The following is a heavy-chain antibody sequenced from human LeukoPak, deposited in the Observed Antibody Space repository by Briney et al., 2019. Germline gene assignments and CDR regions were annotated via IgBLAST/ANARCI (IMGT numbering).Heavy chain of an antibody. Sequence: GGSLRLSCAASGFTFSSYGMHWVRQAPGKGLEWVAVIWYDGSNKYYADSVKGRFTISRDNSKNTLYLQMNSRRAEDTAVYYCARPQLVSYYDSGGYLNYWGQGTLVTVSS. CDR2: IWYDGSNK. D-gene: IGHD3-22*01. CDR1: GFTFSSYG. CDR3: ARPQLVSYYDSGGYLNY. V-gene: IGHV3-33*01. J-gene: IGHJ4*02.